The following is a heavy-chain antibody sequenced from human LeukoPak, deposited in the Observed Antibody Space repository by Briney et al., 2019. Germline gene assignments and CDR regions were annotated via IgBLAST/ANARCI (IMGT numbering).Heavy chain of an antibody. V-gene: IGHV1-69*01. CDR2: IIPIFGTA. J-gene: IGHJ4*02. Sequence: APVKVSCKASVGTLSSYAISWGRQAPGQGLGGMGGIIPIFGTANYAQKFQGRVTITADESTSTAYMELSSLRSEDTAVYYCARESIDSTQYYFDYWGQGTLVTVSS. D-gene: IGHD2-21*01. CDR1: VGTLSSYA. CDR3: ARESIDSTQYYFDY.